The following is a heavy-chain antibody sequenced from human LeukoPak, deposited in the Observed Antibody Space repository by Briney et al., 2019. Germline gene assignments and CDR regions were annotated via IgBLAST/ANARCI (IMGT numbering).Heavy chain of an antibody. Sequence: ASVKVSCKASGYTFTSYYMHWVRQAPGQGLEWMGIINPSGGSTNYAQKLQGGVTMTTDTSTSTAYMELRSLRSDDTAVYYCARDWVAAAGSGYWGQGTLVTVSS. CDR2: INPSGGST. D-gene: IGHD6-13*01. CDR1: GYTFTSYY. V-gene: IGHV1-46*01. CDR3: ARDWVAAAGSGY. J-gene: IGHJ4*02.